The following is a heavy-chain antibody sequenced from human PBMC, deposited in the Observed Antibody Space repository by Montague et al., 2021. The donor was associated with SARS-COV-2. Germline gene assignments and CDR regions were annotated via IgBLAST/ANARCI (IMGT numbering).Heavy chain of an antibody. CDR1: DGSISSPNW. Sequence: SETLSLTCAVSDGSISSPNWWNWVRQHPRKGLEWIREIYYTGDTNYNPSLKSRVTIFIDKSKNHFSLQLSSVTAADTAVYYCWRGGTYHYGMDVWGQGTTVAVSS. CDR3: WRGGTYHYGMDV. D-gene: IGHD3-16*01. V-gene: IGHV4-4*02. CDR2: IYYTGDT. J-gene: IGHJ6*02.